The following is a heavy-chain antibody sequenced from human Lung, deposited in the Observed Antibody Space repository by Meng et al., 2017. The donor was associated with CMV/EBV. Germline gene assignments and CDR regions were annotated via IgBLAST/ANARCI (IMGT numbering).Heavy chain of an antibody. D-gene: IGHD1-26*01. CDR3: ARAPIVGATRAWFYYGMDV. CDR2: INHSGST. CDR1: GGSFSGYY. Sequence: SXTLSLXCAVYGGSFSGYYWSWIRQPPGKGLEWIGEINHSGSTNYNPSLKSRVTISVDTSKYQFSLKLSSVTAADTAVYYCARAPIVGATRAWFYYGMDVWXQGTTVTVSS. J-gene: IGHJ6*02. V-gene: IGHV4-34*01.